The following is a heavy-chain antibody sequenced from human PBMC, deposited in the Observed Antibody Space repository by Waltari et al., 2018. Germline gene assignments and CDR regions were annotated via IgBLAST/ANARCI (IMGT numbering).Heavy chain of an antibody. CDR1: GGSLRSTNW. CDR2: IYHNGNT. CDR3: ARDAIRAALDH. J-gene: IGHJ4*02. D-gene: IGHD6-25*01. Sequence: QVQLQESGPGLVKPSGTLSLTCAVSGGSLRSTNWWSWVRQPPGRGLEWIGEIYHNGNTSYNPSLGRRVTVSVDKSKNQFSLKVTSVTAADTAVYYCARDAIRAALDHWGPGILVTVSS. V-gene: IGHV4-4*02.